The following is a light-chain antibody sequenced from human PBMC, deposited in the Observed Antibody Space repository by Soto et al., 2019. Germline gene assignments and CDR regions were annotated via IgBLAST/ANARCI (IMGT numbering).Light chain of an antibody. CDR1: SSDVGGYNY. V-gene: IGLV2-8*01. Sequence: QSVLTQPPSASGTPGQRVTISCTGTSSDVGGYNYVSWYQQHPGKVPKLMIYEVSKRPSGVPDRFSGSKSGNTASLTVSGLQAEDEADYYCSSYAGSNTDYVFGTGTKVTVL. CDR2: EVS. J-gene: IGLJ1*01. CDR3: SSYAGSNTDYV.